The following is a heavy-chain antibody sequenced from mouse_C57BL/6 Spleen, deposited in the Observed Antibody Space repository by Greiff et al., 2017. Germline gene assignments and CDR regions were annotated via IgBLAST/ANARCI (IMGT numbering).Heavy chain of an antibody. Sequence: DVMLVESGGGLVKPGGSLKLSCAASGFTFSDYGMHWVRQAPEKGLEWVAYISSGSSTIYYADTVKGRFTISRDNAKNTLFLQMTSLRSEDTAMYYCARPIRNYAMDYWGQGTSVTVSS. V-gene: IGHV5-17*01. J-gene: IGHJ4*01. CDR2: ISSGSSTI. D-gene: IGHD2-4*01. CDR1: GFTFSDYG. CDR3: ARPIRNYAMDY.